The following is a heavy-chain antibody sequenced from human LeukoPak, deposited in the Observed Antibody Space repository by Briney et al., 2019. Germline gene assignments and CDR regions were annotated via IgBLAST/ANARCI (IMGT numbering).Heavy chain of an antibody. Sequence: ASVKVSCKVSGYTLTELSMHWVRQAPGKGLEWMGGFDPEDGETIYAQKFQGRVTMTEDTSTDTAYMELSSLRSEDTAVYYCATAPMYYYDSSGYYIDYWGQGTLVTVSS. CDR3: ATAPMYYYDSSGYYIDY. J-gene: IGHJ4*02. V-gene: IGHV1-24*01. CDR2: FDPEDGET. CDR1: GYTLTELS. D-gene: IGHD3-22*01.